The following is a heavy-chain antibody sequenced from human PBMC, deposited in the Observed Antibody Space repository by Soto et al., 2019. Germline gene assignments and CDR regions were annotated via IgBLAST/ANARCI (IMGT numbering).Heavy chain of an antibody. D-gene: IGHD6-19*01. V-gene: IGHV4-4*02. J-gene: IGHJ4*02. CDR2: IYHSGST. Sequence: QVQLQESGPGLVKPSGTLSLTCAVSGGSISSSNWWSWVRQPPGKGLEWIGEIYHSGSTNHNPSLKSRVTIAVDKSKIQFSLNFSSVTAADTAGYYCARLAVAVTRFDYWGQGTLVSVSS. CDR3: ARLAVAVTRFDY. CDR1: GGSISSSNW.